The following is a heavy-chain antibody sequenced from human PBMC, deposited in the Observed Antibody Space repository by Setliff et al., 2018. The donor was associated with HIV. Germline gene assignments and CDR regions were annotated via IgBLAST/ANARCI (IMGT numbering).Heavy chain of an antibody. CDR1: GGSVSSGSYY. Sequence: SETLSLTCTVSGGSVSSGSYYWSWIRQPPGKGLEWIGYIYYSGSTKHNPSLKSRVTISVDTSKNQFSLKLSSVTAADTAVYYCASAGSGTRAPPRYWGQGILVTVSS. CDR3: ASAGSGTRAPPRY. CDR2: IYYSGST. V-gene: IGHV4-61*01. J-gene: IGHJ4*02. D-gene: IGHD1-1*01.